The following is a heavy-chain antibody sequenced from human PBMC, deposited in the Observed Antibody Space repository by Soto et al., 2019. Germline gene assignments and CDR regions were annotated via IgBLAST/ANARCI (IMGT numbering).Heavy chain of an antibody. Sequence: GGSLRLSCAASGFTLSSYGMHWVRQAPGKGLEWVAVISYDGSNKYYADSVKGRFTISRDNSKNTLYLQMNSLRAEDTAVYYCAKDLSKLYYYYGMDVWGQGTTVTVSS. CDR2: ISYDGSNK. CDR1: GFTLSSYG. J-gene: IGHJ6*02. CDR3: AKDLSKLYYYYGMDV. V-gene: IGHV3-30*18. D-gene: IGHD3-16*02.